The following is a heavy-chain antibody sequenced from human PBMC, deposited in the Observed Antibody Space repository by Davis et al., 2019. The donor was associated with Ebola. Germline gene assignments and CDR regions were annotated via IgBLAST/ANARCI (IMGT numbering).Heavy chain of an antibody. J-gene: IGHJ6*02. D-gene: IGHD2-15*01. CDR1: GFTFSRYG. CDR2: IWYDGSNK. Sequence: SLKISCAASGFTFSRYGIHWVRQAPGKGLEWVAIIWYDGSNKYYADSVKGRFTISRDNSKNTLYLQMNSLRAEDTAVYYCAKDLNPGVVVVTTGGMDVWGQGTTVTVSS. V-gene: IGHV3-33*06. CDR3: AKDLNPGVVVVTTGGMDV.